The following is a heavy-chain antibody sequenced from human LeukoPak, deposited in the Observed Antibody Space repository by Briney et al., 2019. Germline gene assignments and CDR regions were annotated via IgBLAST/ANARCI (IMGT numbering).Heavy chain of an antibody. D-gene: IGHD3-22*01. J-gene: IGHJ4*02. CDR1: GYTFTSYF. CDR2: INPSDGST. V-gene: IGHV1-46*01. Sequence: GASAKVSCKASGYTFTSYFMHWVRQAPGQGLEWMGIINPSDGSTSYAHNFQGRVTLIRDTSTSTVYMELNSLRSEDTAVYYCARDFITMTYFDYWGQGTLVTVSS. CDR3: ARDFITMTYFDY.